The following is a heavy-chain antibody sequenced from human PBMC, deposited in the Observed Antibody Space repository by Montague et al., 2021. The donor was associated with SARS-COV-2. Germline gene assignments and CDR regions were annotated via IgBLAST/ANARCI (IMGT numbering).Heavy chain of an antibody. V-gene: IGHV3-23*01. D-gene: IGHD2-21*01. Sequence: SLRLSCAASGFTFSFYAMTWVRQAPGKGLEWLSAIGSTGGSTYYAGSVKGRFAISRDNSKNTLYLQMNSLRAEDTAVYYCARGFRGGYSTFDYWGQGTLVTVSS. J-gene: IGHJ4*02. CDR3: ARGFRGGYSTFDY. CDR1: GFTFSFYA. CDR2: IGSTGGST.